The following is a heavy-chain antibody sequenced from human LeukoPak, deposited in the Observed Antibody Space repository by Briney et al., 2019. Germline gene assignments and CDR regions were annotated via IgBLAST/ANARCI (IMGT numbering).Heavy chain of an antibody. CDR1: GYTFTSYD. D-gene: IGHD5-12*01. J-gene: IGHJ4*02. CDR2: RNPNSGNT. Sequence: GASVKVSCKPSGYTFTSYDINWVRQATGRGLEWMGWRNPNSGNTGYAQKFQGRVTITRNTSISTAYMQLSSLRSEDTAVYDCARGGYSGYDHDYWGQGTLVTVSS. V-gene: IGHV1-8*03. CDR3: ARGGYSGYDHDY.